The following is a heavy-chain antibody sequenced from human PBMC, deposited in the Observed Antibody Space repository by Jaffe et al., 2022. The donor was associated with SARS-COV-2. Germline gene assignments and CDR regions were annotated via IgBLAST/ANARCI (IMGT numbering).Heavy chain of an antibody. CDR1: GGSISSGSYY. CDR3: ASRVAGRAYGMDV. V-gene: IGHV4-61*02. CDR2: IYTSGST. J-gene: IGHJ6*02. Sequence: QVQLQESGPGLVKPSQTLSLTCTVSGGSISSGSYYWSWIRQPAGKGLEWIGRIYTSGSTNYNPSLKSRVTISVDTSKNQFSLKLSSVTAADTAVYYCASRVAGRAYGMDVWGQGTTVTVSS. D-gene: IGHD6-19*01.